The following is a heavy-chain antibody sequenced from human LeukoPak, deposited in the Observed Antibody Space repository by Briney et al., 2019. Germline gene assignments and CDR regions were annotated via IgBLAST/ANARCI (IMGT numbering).Heavy chain of an antibody. J-gene: IGHJ4*02. CDR2: IYYSGRT. Sequence: SETLSLTCTVSGGSISSDYWSWIRQPPGKGLELIGYIYYSGRTYYNPSLKSRITISVDTSKNQFSLKLSSVTAADTAVYYCARGFYSPHYWGQGTLVSVSS. CDR3: ARGFYSPHY. V-gene: IGHV4-59*01. CDR1: GGSISSDY. D-gene: IGHD4-11*01.